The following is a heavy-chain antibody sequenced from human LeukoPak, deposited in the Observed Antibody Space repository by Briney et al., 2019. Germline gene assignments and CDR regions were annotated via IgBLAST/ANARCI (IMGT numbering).Heavy chain of an antibody. CDR3: ARDSSYSSGWYGGFDY. J-gene: IGHJ4*02. V-gene: IGHV3-23*01. CDR1: GFTFSSYA. D-gene: IGHD6-19*01. CDR2: ISGSGGST. Sequence: GGSLRLSCAASGFTFSSYAMSRVRQAPGKGLEWVSAISGSGGSTYYADSVKGRFTISRDNSKNTLYLQMNSLRAEDTAVYYCARDSSYSSGWYGGFDYWGQGTLVTVSS.